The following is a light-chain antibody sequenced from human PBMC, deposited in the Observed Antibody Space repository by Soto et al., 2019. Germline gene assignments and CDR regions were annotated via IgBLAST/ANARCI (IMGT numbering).Light chain of an antibody. CDR3: QHYGSSPPYT. J-gene: IGKJ2*01. Sequence: IVLTQSPDTLSLSPGERATLYCRASRGVSSSYLAWYQHKAGQAPRLLISGASNRATAIPDRFSGSESGTDFTRTISRLEPEDFAVYYCQHYGSSPPYTFGQGTKLEIK. V-gene: IGKV3-20*01. CDR1: RGVSSSY. CDR2: GAS.